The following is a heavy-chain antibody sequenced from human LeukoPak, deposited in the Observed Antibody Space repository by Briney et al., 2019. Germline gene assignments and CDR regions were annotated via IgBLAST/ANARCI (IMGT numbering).Heavy chain of an antibody. CDR3: ARGSPHLGYCSGGSCEFDY. D-gene: IGHD2-15*01. CDR1: GGTFSSYA. Sequence: SVKVSCKASGGTFSSYAISWVRQAPGQGLEWMGGIIPIFGTANYAQKFQGRVTITADESTSTAYMELSSLRSEDTAVYYCARGSPHLGYCSGGSCEFDYWGQGTLVTVSS. V-gene: IGHV1-69*13. CDR2: IIPIFGTA. J-gene: IGHJ4*02.